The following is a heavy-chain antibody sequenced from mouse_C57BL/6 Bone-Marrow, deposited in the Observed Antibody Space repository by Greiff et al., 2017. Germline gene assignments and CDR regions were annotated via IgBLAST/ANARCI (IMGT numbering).Heavy chain of an antibody. Sequence: QVQLQQPGAELVKPGASVKLSCKASGYTFTSYWMHWVKQRPGQGLEWIGMIHPNSGSTNYNEKFKSKATLTVDKSSSTAYMQLSSLTYEDSAVYYCARMTWGNYGSTRDYWGQGTTLTVSS. CDR1: GYTFTSYW. J-gene: IGHJ2*01. V-gene: IGHV1-64*01. CDR3: ARMTWGNYGSTRDY. D-gene: IGHD1-1*01. CDR2: IHPNSGST.